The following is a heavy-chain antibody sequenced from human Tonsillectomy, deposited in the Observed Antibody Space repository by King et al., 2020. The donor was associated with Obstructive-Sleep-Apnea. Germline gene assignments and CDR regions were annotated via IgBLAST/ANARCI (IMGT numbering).Heavy chain of an antibody. CDR1: VGTFISYA. Sequence: QLVQSGAEVKKPGSSVKVSCKASVGTFISYAISWVRQAPGQGLEGMGGIILILGIANYAQRFQGRGTITADKSTSTAYMELSSLRYEDTAVYYCARQTVVKEVFDYWGQGTLVTVSS. V-gene: IGHV1-69*04. J-gene: IGHJ4*02. D-gene: IGHD4-23*01. CDR2: IILILGIA. CDR3: ARQTVVKEVFDY.